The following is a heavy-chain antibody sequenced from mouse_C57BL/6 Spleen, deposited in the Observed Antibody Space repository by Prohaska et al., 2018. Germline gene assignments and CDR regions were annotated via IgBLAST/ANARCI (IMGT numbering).Heavy chain of an antibody. J-gene: IGHJ3*01. CDR2: IFPGSGST. D-gene: IGHD4-1*01. CDR3: ARSTLGETWFAY. Sequence: GKQGPGPGLEWIGWIFPGSGSTYYNEKFKGKATLTVDKSSSTVYMLPSSLTSEDSAVYFCARSTLGETWFAYWGQGTLVTVSA. V-gene: IGHV1-75*01.